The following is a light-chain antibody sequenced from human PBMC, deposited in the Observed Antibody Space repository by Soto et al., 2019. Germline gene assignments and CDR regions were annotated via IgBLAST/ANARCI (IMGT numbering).Light chain of an antibody. CDR2: GAS. Sequence: EIVITQSPVTLSVSPGERATLSCRASESVSSNLAWYQQKPGQAPRVLIYGASTRAIGIPGRFSGSGSGTEFTLTISSPQSEDFAVYYCQQYNNWPLTFGQGTKVDIK. CDR3: QQYNNWPLT. J-gene: IGKJ1*01. V-gene: IGKV3-15*01. CDR1: ESVSSN.